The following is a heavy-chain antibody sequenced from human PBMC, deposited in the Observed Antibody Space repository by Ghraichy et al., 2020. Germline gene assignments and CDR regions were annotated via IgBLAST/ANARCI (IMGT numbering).Heavy chain of an antibody. D-gene: IGHD3-3*02. Sequence: GGSLRLSCEVSGFDFTCCAMSWVRQFPGKGLEWVSGISHNGADAHYADSVKGRFTISRDFSKNTVSLQMNSLRAEDTAVYYCAKDLHYWSAMDVWGQGTTVTVSS. J-gene: IGHJ6*02. CDR2: ISHNGADA. CDR1: GFDFTCCA. V-gene: IGHV3-23*01. CDR3: AKDLHYWSAMDV.